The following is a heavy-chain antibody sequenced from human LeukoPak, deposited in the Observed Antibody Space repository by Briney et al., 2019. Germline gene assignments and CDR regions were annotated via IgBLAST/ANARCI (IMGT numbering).Heavy chain of an antibody. CDR1: GYTFTSYY. Sequence: ASVKVSCKASGYTFTSYYMHWVRQTPGQGLEWMGIINPSGGSTSYAQKFQGRVTMTRDTSTSTGYMELSSLRSEDTAVYYCAREEVVGYWASWYYFDYWGQGTLVTVSS. CDR3: AREEVVGYWASWYYFDY. D-gene: IGHD2-2*01. V-gene: IGHV1-46*01. CDR2: INPSGGST. J-gene: IGHJ4*02.